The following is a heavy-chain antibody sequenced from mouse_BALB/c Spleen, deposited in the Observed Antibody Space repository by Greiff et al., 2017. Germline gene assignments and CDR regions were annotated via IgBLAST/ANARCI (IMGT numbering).Heavy chain of an antibody. CDR2: IDPANGNT. Sequence: EVQLQQSGAELVKPGASVKLSCTASGFNIKDTYMHWVKQRPEQGLEWIGRIDPANGNTKYDPKFQGKATITADTSSNTAYLQLSSLTSEDTAVYYCAIYGYDESDYFDYWGQGTTLSVSS. V-gene: IGHV14-3*02. CDR1: GFNIKDTY. D-gene: IGHD2-2*01. CDR3: AIYGYDESDYFDY. J-gene: IGHJ2*01.